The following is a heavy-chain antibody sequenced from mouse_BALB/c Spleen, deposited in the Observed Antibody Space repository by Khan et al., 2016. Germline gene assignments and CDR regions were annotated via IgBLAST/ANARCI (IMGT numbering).Heavy chain of an antibody. D-gene: IGHD2-3*01. CDR2: IDPENGNT. V-gene: IGHV14-1*02. CDR3: ALDGSWFAY. CDR1: GFNIKDYY. J-gene: IGHJ3*01. Sequence: VRLQQSGAELVRPGALVKLSCKASGFNIKDYYMHWVKQRPEQGLERIGWIDPENGNTIYDPKFQGKASITADTSSNTAYLQLSSLTSEDTAVYYCALDGSWFAYWGQGTLVTVSA.